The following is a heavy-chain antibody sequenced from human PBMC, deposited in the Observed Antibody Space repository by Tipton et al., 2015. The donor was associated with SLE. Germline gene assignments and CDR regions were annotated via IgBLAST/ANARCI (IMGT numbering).Heavy chain of an antibody. CDR1: GFTFSSYA. J-gene: IGHJ4*02. D-gene: IGHD1-26*01. Sequence: LRLSCAASGFTFSSYAMHWIRQPPGKGLEWIGEINHSGSTNYNPSLKSRVTISVDTSKNQFSLKLSSVTAADTAVYYCARADSGSPTANYWGQGTLVTVSS. CDR3: ARADSGSPTANY. V-gene: IGHV4-34*01. CDR2: INHSGST.